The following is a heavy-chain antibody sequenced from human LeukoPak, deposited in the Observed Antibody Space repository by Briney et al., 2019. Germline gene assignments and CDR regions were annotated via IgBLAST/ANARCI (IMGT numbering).Heavy chain of an antibody. CDR1: GGTFSSYA. Sequence: SVKVSCKASGGTFSSYAISWVRQAPGQGVEWMGRIIPILGIANYAQKFQGRVTITADKSTSTAYMELSSLRSEDTAVYYCAEYSVYNYGMDVWGQGTTVTVSS. J-gene: IGHJ6*02. V-gene: IGHV1-69*04. D-gene: IGHD5-12*01. CDR2: IIPILGIA. CDR3: AEYSVYNYGMDV.